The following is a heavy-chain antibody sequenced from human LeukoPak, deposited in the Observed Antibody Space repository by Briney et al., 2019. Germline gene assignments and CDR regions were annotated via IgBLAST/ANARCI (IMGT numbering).Heavy chain of an antibody. Sequence: GESLRISCKGSGYSFTSHWIGWVRQMPGKGLEWMGIVNPDDSDTIYSPSFQGQVTISADESITTAYLQWSSLKASDTAMYYCARLRWPRGGRSSFDYWGQGALVTVSS. J-gene: IGHJ4*02. CDR2: VNPDDSDT. V-gene: IGHV5-51*01. CDR3: ARLRWPRGGRSSFDY. D-gene: IGHD3-10*01. CDR1: GYSFTSHW.